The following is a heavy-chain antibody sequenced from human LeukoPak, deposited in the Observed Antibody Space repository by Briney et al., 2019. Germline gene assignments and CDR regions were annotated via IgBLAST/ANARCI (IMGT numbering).Heavy chain of an antibody. Sequence: GGSLRLSCAASGFTFSDYWMHWVGQAPGKGLVWVSRISNDGSTTTYADSVRGRFTISRDNAKNTLYLQMNSLRAEDTAVYYCARDCGSTGCDYWGQGTLVTVSS. CDR3: ARDCGSTGCDY. CDR2: ISNDGSTT. D-gene: IGHD2-2*01. V-gene: IGHV3-74*01. CDR1: GFTFSDYW. J-gene: IGHJ4*02.